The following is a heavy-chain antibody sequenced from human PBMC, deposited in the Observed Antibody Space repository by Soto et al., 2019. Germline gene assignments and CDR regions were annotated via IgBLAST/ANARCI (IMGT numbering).Heavy chain of an antibody. Sequence: PGGSLRLSCAASGFTFTRYSMNWVRQAPGKGLEWVSSISSTTNYIYYGDSMKGRFTISGDNAKNSLYLQMMSLTAEDTAIYYCVRGGGGGLFDPWGQGTMVTVSS. CDR2: ISSTTNYI. CDR1: GFTFTRYS. J-gene: IGHJ5*02. V-gene: IGHV3-21*06. D-gene: IGHD2-15*01. CDR3: VRGGGGGLFDP.